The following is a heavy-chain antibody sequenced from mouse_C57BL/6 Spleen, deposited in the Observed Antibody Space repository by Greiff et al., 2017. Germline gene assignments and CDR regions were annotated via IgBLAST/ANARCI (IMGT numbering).Heavy chain of an antibody. CDR3: ARPTVVATDYAMDY. V-gene: IGHV5-17*01. CDR1: GFTFSDYG. Sequence: DVKLVESGGGLVKPGGSLKLSCAASGFTFSDYGMHWVRQAPEKGLEWVAYISSGSSTIYYADTVKGRFTISRDNAKNTLFLQMTSLRSEDTAMYYCARPTVVATDYAMDYWGQGTSVTVSS. J-gene: IGHJ4*01. CDR2: ISSGSSTI. D-gene: IGHD1-1*01.